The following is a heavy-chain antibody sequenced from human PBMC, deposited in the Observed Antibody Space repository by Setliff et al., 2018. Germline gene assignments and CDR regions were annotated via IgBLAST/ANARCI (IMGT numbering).Heavy chain of an antibody. Sequence: GGSLRLSCAASGFTFSNYAMSWVRQAPGKGLEWVANIKQDGSEKDYVDSVKGRLTISRDNAKKSLYLQMNSLRAEDTAVYYCASRTISPAYSSSYPPNYWGQGTLVTVSS. CDR3: ASRTISPAYSSSYPPNY. D-gene: IGHD6-13*01. CDR2: IKQDGSEK. CDR1: GFTFSNYA. V-gene: IGHV3-7*01. J-gene: IGHJ4*02.